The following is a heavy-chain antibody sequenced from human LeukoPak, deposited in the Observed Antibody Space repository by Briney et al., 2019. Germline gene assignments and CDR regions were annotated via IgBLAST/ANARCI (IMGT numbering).Heavy chain of an antibody. CDR1: GFTFSSYS. CDR2: ISSSSSYI. CDR3: ARDLSAVAGTGGTY. D-gene: IGHD6-19*01. Sequence: GGSLRLSCAASGFTFSSYSMNWVRQAPGKGLEWVSSISSSSSYIYYADSVKGRFTISRDNAKNSLYLQMNSLRAEDTAVYYCARDLSAVAGTGGTYWGQGTLVTVSS. V-gene: IGHV3-21*01. J-gene: IGHJ4*02.